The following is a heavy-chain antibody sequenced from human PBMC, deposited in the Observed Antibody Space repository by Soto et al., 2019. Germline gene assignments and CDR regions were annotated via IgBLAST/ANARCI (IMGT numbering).Heavy chain of an antibody. CDR1: GFTFNSYS. Sequence: GGSLRLSCAASGFTFNSYSMNWVRQAPGKGLEWVSYISSSSTTVYYADSVKGRFTISRDNANNALYLQMNSLRAEDTAVYYCASAFCSGARCYSEWDYWGKGTLVTVYS. V-gene: IGHV3-48*01. CDR2: ISSSSTTV. D-gene: IGHD2-15*01. J-gene: IGHJ4*02. CDR3: ASAFCSGARCYSEWDY.